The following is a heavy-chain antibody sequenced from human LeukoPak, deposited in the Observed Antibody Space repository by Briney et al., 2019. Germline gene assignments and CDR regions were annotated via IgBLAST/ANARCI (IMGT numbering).Heavy chain of an antibody. J-gene: IGHJ5*02. D-gene: IGHD2-15*01. Sequence: SETLSLTCTVSGGSISSSNYNWGWIRQPPGKGLEWIGYIYHSGSTYYNPSLKSRVTISADRSKNQFSLKLSSVTAADTAVYYCAREVRHCSGGSCQNWFDPWGQGTLVTVSS. CDR3: AREVRHCSGGSCQNWFDP. CDR2: IYHSGST. CDR1: GGSISSSNYN. V-gene: IGHV4-30-2*01.